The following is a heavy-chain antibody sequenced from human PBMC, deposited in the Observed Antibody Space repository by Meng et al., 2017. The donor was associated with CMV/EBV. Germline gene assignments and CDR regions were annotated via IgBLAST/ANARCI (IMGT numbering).Heavy chain of an antibody. CDR1: GFTFSDYY. CDR3: AKVTLGYCSSTSCYPWFDP. Sequence: GESLKISCAASGFTFSDYYMSWIRQAPGKGLEWVSYISSSGSTIYYADSVKGRFTISRDNSKNTLYLQMNSLRAEDTAVYYCAKVTLGYCSSTSCYPWFDPWGQGTLVTVSS. CDR2: ISSSGSTI. J-gene: IGHJ5*02. D-gene: IGHD2-2*01. V-gene: IGHV3-11*01.